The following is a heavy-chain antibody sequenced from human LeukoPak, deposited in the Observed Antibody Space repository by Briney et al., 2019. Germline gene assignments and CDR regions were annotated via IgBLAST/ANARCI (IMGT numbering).Heavy chain of an antibody. Sequence: TGGSLRLSCAASGFTFDDYDMHWVRHAPGKGLEWVSGISWGSGSISYADSVKGRFTISRDNAKNPLYLQMNSLRAEDTALYYCAKESGSVCTNGVCYGWFDPWGQGTLVSVPS. D-gene: IGHD2-8*01. CDR3: AKESGSVCTNGVCYGWFDP. J-gene: IGHJ5*02. CDR2: ISWGSGSI. V-gene: IGHV3-9*01. CDR1: GFTFDDYD.